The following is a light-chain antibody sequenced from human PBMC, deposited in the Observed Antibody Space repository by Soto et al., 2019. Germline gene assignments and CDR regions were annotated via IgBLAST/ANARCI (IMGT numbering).Light chain of an antibody. CDR2: AAS. J-gene: IGKJ5*01. CDR1: QIIDTW. Sequence: IQMTQSTSSLSASVGDRIAITCRASQIIDTWLAWYQQKPGKAPKLLIYAASYLGNGVPSRFSGSGSGTDFTLTISSLQLEDFATYYCQQSSSPPITFGQGTRLEI. V-gene: IGKV1-39*01. CDR3: QQSSSPPIT.